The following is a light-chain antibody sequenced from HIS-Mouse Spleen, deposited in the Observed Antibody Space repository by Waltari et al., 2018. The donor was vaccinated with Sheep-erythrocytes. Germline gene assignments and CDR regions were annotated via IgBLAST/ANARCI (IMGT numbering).Light chain of an antibody. V-gene: IGLV3-1*01. J-gene: IGLJ2*01. CDR2: QDS. Sequence: SYELTQPPSVSVSPGQTASISRSGAHSGDKSAYWSQQKPGHSPVLVIYQDSKRPSGIPERFSGSNSGNTATLTISGTQAMDEADYYCQAWDSSTAVFGGGTKLTVL. CDR1: HSGDKS. CDR3: QAWDSSTAV.